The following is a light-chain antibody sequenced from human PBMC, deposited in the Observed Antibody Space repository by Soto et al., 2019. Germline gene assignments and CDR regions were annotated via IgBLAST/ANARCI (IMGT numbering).Light chain of an antibody. CDR3: VAWDDSMNGYVV. CDR1: SSNIGSKT. V-gene: IGLV1-44*01. J-gene: IGLJ2*01. Sequence: QPVLTQPPSASGTPGQRVTISCSGSSSNIGSKTVNWYQQLPGTAPKLVIYSNNQRPSGVPDRFSGSKSGTSASLAISGLQSEDEADYYCVAWDDSMNGYVVFGGGTKLTVL. CDR2: SNN.